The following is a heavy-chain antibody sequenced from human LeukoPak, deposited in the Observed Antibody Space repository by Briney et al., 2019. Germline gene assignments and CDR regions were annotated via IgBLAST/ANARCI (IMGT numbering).Heavy chain of an antibody. CDR3: AKGSPYSSSYFDY. J-gene: IGHJ4*02. D-gene: IGHD6-19*01. V-gene: IGHV3-30*02. CDR2: IRYDGSDK. CDR1: GFTFSSYG. Sequence: PGGSLRLSCAASGFTFSSYGMYWVRQAPGKGLEWVAFIRYDGSDKYYADSVKGRFTISRDTSKNTLFLQMNSLRAEDTAVYYCAKGSPYSSSYFDYWGQGTLVTVSS.